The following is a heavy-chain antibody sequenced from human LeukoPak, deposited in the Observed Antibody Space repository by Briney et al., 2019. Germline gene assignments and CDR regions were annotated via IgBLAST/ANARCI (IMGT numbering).Heavy chain of an antibody. CDR1: GGSISSYY. CDR2: IYSSGST. CDR3: ARATRMGIAEDSFAI. J-gene: IGHJ3*02. D-gene: IGHD7-27*01. Sequence: SETLSLTCTVSGGSISSYYWSWIRQPTGKGLEWIGRIYSSGSTNYNPSLKRRLTMSVDTSKNHFSLKLSSVTAADTAVYYCARATRMGIAEDSFAIWGQGTMVTVSS. V-gene: IGHV4-4*07.